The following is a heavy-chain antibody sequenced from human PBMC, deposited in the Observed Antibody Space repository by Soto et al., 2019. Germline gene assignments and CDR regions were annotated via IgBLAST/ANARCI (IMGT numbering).Heavy chain of an antibody. Sequence: PGWSLRLSCAVSGFNVMSYWMSWVRQAPGKGLEWVASIKEDGSEIYYLHSVRGRFSISRDSAGNALHLTMNYLSAEDTGVDFCARDIGFDYVNWGQGTLVTVSS. CDR2: IKEDGSEI. CDR1: GFNVMSYW. D-gene: IGHD3-16*01. CDR3: ARDIGFDYVN. V-gene: IGHV3-7*01. J-gene: IGHJ4*02.